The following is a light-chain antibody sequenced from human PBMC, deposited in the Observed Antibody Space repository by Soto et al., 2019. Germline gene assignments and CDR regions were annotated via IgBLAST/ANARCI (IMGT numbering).Light chain of an antibody. Sequence: EIVLTQSPGTLSLSPVERATLSCRASQSVRSNYLAWYQQKPGQAPRLLIYGASSRATGIPDRFSGTGYGTDFTLTISRLEPEDFAVYYCQQYGGSPYTFGQGTKLEIK. CDR3: QQYGGSPYT. CDR2: GAS. J-gene: IGKJ2*01. CDR1: QSVRSNY. V-gene: IGKV3-20*01.